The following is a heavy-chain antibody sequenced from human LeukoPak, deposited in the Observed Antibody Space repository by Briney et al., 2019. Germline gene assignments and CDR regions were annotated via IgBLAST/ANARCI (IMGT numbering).Heavy chain of an antibody. CDR1: GFSLGTNGMC. D-gene: IGHD6-19*01. Sequence: SGPTLVNSTQTLTLTCTFSGFSLGTNGMCVSWIRQPPVKALEWLALIDRDDNKYYGTSLKTRFIISKDTSKNQVVITMTNMNPADTATYFCARVMRDTSDWYLFDHWGQGMLVTVSS. J-gene: IGHJ4*02. CDR3: ARVMRDTSDWYLFDH. CDR2: IDRDDNK. V-gene: IGHV2-70*01.